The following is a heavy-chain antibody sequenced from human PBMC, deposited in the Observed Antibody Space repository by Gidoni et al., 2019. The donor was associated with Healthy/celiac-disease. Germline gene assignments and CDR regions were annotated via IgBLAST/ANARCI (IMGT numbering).Heavy chain of an antibody. V-gene: IGHV3-49*05. J-gene: IGHJ6*02. D-gene: IGHD3-10*01. CDR2: IRSKAYGGTT. CDR3: TFPRGERRSVRGTLGTFYYYYGMDV. CDR1: GFTFGDYA. Sequence: EVQLVESGGGLVKPGRSLRLSCTASGFTFGDYAMSWFRQAPGKGLEWVGFIRSKAYGGTTEYAASVKGRFTISRDDSKSIAYLQMNSLKTEDTAVYYCTFPRGERRSVRGTLGTFYYYYGMDVWGQGTTVTVSS.